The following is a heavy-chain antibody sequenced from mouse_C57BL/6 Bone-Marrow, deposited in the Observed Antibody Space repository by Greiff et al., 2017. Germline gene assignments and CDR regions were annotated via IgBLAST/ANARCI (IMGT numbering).Heavy chain of an antibody. V-gene: IGHV1-22*01. CDR2: INPNNGGT. Sequence: EVQGVESGPELVKPGASVKMSCKASGYTFTDYNMHWVKQSHGKSLEWIGYINPNNGGTSYNQKFKGKATLTVNKSSSTAYMELRSLTSEDSAVYCCAPVYYSNSWFAYWGQGTLVTVSA. CDR3: APVYYSNSWFAY. D-gene: IGHD2-5*01. J-gene: IGHJ3*01. CDR1: GYTFTDYN.